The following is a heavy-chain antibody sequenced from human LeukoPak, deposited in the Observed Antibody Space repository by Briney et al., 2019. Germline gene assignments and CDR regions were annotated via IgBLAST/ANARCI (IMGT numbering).Heavy chain of an antibody. Sequence: GGSLRLSCAASGFTFSDYYMTWIRQAPGKGLEWVAYISSSGASMLYTDSVKGRFTISRDNAKNSLFLQMNSLGVDDTAVYYCTRDWDETTVFGVVTRHDYWGQGILVTVSS. J-gene: IGHJ4*02. D-gene: IGHD3-3*01. CDR2: ISSSGASM. CDR1: GFTFSDYY. V-gene: IGHV3-11*04. CDR3: TRDWDETTVFGVVTRHDY.